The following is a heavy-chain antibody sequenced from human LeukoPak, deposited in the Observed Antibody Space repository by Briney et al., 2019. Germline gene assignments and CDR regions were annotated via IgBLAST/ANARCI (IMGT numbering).Heavy chain of an antibody. CDR2: INGNGGST. D-gene: IGHD3-22*01. V-gene: IGHV3-20*03. Sequence: WIRQPPGKGLEWVSGINGNGGSTGYADSVKGRFTISRDNAKNSLYLQMNSLRAEDTALYYCARGLTMTLNWGQGTLVTVSS. CDR3: ARGLTMTLN. J-gene: IGHJ4*02.